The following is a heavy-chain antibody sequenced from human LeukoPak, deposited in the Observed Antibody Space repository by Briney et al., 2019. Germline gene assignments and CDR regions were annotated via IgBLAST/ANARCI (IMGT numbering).Heavy chain of an antibody. V-gene: IGHV4-34*01. Sequence: SETLSLTCAVSGGPFSGYFWSWIRQSSGKGLEWIGEIHNSGTTNYNPSLNSRVTISEDTSKNQFYLNLSSVTAADTAVYYCARRYYYNSGSFPFDFWGQGTLVTVSS. CDR3: ARRYYYNSGSFPFDF. J-gene: IGHJ4*02. CDR2: IHNSGTT. CDR1: GGPFSGYF. D-gene: IGHD3-10*01.